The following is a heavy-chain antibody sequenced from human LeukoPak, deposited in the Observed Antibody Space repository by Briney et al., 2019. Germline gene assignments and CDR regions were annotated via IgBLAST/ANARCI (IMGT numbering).Heavy chain of an antibody. D-gene: IGHD1-26*01. CDR1: GFAFSENC. CDR3: ARDRAQWELYGMDV. J-gene: IGHJ6*02. Sequence: GGSLRLSCAASGFAFSENCMQWVRRAPGKGLEWLAFIRNDGSIKYYGDSVKGRFTISRDNAKNSLYLQMNSLRAEDTAVYYCARDRAQWELYGMDVWGQGTTVTVSS. CDR2: IRNDGSIK. V-gene: IGHV3-30*02.